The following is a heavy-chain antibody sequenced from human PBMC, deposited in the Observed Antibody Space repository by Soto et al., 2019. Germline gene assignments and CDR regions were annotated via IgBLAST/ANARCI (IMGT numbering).Heavy chain of an antibody. CDR3: ARAYSSSSLGFDY. CDR2: INAGNGNT. D-gene: IGHD6-6*01. V-gene: IGHV1-3*01. J-gene: IGHJ4*02. Sequence: ASVKVSCKSSGYSLTSYAMHWVRPAPGQRLEWMGWINAGNGNTKYSQKFQGRVTITRDTSASTAYMELSSLRSEDTAVYYCARAYSSSSLGFDYWGQRTLVTVSS. CDR1: GYSLTSYA.